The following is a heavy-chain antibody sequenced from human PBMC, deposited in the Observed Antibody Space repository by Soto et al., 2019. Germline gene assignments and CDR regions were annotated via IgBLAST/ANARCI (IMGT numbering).Heavy chain of an antibody. Sequence: QVQLVQSGAEVKEPGSSVKVSCKASGGTFSTYSISWVRQAPGQGLEWMGMIIPMFGTPAYAQKAQGRVTITADESTSTVYMELSSLRSEDTAVYYCAREGGAYSSGWRYFDYWGQGTLVTVSS. D-gene: IGHD6-19*01. CDR2: IIPMFGTP. CDR1: GGTFSTYS. V-gene: IGHV1-69*18. CDR3: AREGGAYSSGWRYFDY. J-gene: IGHJ4*02.